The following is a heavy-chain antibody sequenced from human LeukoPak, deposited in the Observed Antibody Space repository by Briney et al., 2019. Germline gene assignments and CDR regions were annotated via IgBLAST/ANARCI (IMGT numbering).Heavy chain of an antibody. CDR2: ISYSGRVAYRIGYQDGIT. J-gene: IGHJ4*02. Sequence: SETLSLTCKVSGGSISSRSLFWGWLRQPPGKGLEWIGSISYSGRVAYRIGYQDGITFYNPSLESRVTISVDRSKNQFSLRLSSVTAADTAVYYCAKRVAAAGIFDYWGQGTLVTVSS. D-gene: IGHD6-13*01. V-gene: IGHV4-39*07. CDR1: GGSISSRSLF. CDR3: AKRVAAAGIFDY.